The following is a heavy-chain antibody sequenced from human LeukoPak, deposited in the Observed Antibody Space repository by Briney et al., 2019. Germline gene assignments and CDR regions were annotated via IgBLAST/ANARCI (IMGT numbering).Heavy chain of an antibody. V-gene: IGHV3-74*01. CDR1: GFTLTTYW. CDR2: INSDGSTT. D-gene: IGHD1-26*01. CDR3: ARGGGDTGNWFDP. Sequence: GGSLRLSCAASGFTLTTYWMHWVRQTPGKGLVWVSRINSDGSTTTYADSVKGRFTISRDIAKNTLYLDMNSLRAEDTAVYYCARGGGDTGNWFDPWGQGTLVTVSS. J-gene: IGHJ5*02.